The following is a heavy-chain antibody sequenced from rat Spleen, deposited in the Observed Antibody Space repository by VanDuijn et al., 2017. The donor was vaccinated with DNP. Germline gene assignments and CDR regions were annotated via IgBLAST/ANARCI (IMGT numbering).Heavy chain of an antibody. J-gene: IGHJ3*01. CDR1: GFTFSNYW. Sequence: EVQLVESGGDLVQPRRSLKLSCVASGFTFSNYWMTWIRQVPGKGLAWVASITSSGGSIYYPDSVKGRFTISRDDAKNTLYLQMNSLRSEDTATYYCAARYSSSWFAYWGQGTLVTVSS. V-gene: IGHV5-31*01. CDR3: AARYSSSWFAY. D-gene: IGHD1-2*01. CDR2: ITSSGGSI.